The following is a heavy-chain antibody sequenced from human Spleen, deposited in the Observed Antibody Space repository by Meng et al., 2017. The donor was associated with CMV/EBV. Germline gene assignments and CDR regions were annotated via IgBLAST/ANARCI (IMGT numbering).Heavy chain of an antibody. D-gene: IGHD2-2*01. CDR1: GFTFSSYG. CDR3: ARTQLPDRNDYYYYYDMDV. J-gene: IGHJ6*02. V-gene: IGHV3-33*01. CDR2: IWYDGSNK. Sequence: GESLKISCAASGFTFSSYGMHWVRQAPGKGLEWVAVIWYDGSNKYYADSVKGRFIISRDSSKNTLFLQMNSLRAEDTAVYYCARTQLPDRNDYYYYYDMDVWGQGTTVTVSS.